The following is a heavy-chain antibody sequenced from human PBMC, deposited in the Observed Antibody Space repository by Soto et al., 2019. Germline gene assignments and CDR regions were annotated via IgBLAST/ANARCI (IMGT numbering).Heavy chain of an antibody. V-gene: IGHV4-61*08. CDR1: GGSISGGEYY. CDR2: IYYSGST. Sequence: SETLSLTCTVAGGSISGGEYYWSWIRQPPGKGLEWIGSIYYSGSTNYNPSLKSRVTISVDTSKNQFSLKLSSVTAADTAVYYCARDDPPFDYWGQGTLVTVSS. CDR3: ARDDPPFDY. J-gene: IGHJ4*02.